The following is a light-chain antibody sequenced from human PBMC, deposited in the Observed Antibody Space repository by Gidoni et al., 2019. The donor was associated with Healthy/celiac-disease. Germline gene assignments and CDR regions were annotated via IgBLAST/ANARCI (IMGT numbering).Light chain of an antibody. CDR2: DVS. J-gene: IGLJ3*02. CDR3: SSYTSSSTLGV. CDR1: SSDVGGYNY. Sequence: QSALTQPASVSGSPGQSSTISCTGTSSDVGGYNYVSWYQQHPGKAPKLMIYDVSKRPTGVSNRFSGSKSGNTASLTISGLQAADVADYYCSSYTSSSTLGVFGGGTKLTVL. V-gene: IGLV2-14*01.